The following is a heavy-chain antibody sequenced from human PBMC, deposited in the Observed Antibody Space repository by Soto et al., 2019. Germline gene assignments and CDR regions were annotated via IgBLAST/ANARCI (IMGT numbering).Heavy chain of an antibody. Sequence: QVQLVQSGAEVKKPGAAWKVSCLASGYIFTMYGIRCARQAPGQRPESMGWISALNGDTNYAKTLQGRVTMTRDTSTNTAYMELRSLTSDDTAVYYCARDVGAEYCTSPSCDVNRDNWGQGTLVTVSS. D-gene: IGHD2-2*01. V-gene: IGHV1-18*01. CDR3: ARDVGAEYCTSPSCDVNRDN. J-gene: IGHJ1*01. CDR2: ISALNGDT. CDR1: GYIFTMYG.